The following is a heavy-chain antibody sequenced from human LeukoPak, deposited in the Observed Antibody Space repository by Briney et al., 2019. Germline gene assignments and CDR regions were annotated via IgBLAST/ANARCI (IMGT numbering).Heavy chain of an antibody. CDR3: ARDHLLFRQPPNWFDP. CDR2: INPDSGGT. V-gene: IGHV1-2*02. D-gene: IGHD1-14*01. J-gene: IGHJ5*02. CDR1: GYTFSHYY. Sequence: ASVKVSCKASGYTFSHYYMHWVRQAPGQELEWMGWINPDSGGTKYAQKFQDRVTMTSDTSISTAYMELSRLRSDDTAVYYCARDHLLFRQPPNWFDPWGQGTLVTVSS.